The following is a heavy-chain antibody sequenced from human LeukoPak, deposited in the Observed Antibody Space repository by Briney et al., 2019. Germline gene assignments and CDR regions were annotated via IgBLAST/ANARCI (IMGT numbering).Heavy chain of an antibody. CDR1: GYTFTSYY. D-gene: IGHD3-3*01. V-gene: IGHV1-46*01. CDR2: INPSGGST. CDR3: ARDRDFWSGYYAIGGFDY. J-gene: IGHJ4*02. Sequence: GASVKVSCKASGYTFTSYYMHWVRQAPGQGLEWMGIINPSGGSTSYAQKFQGRVTITTDESTSTAYMELSSLRSEDTAVYYCARDRDFWSGYYAIGGFDYWGQGTLVTVSS.